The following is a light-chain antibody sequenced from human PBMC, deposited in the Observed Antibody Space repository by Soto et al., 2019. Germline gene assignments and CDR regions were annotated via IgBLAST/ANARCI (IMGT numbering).Light chain of an antibody. CDR3: QQSFVPPRT. J-gene: IGKJ1*01. CDR2: AAS. Sequence: DIQMTQSPSSLSVSVGDRVTITCRASQSVSSYLNWYQQKPGKAPKVLIYAASALQSGVPARFSGSGYGTDFTLTIDSLQPEDFATYYCQQSFVPPRTFGQGTKVEIK. V-gene: IGKV1-39*01. CDR1: QSVSSY.